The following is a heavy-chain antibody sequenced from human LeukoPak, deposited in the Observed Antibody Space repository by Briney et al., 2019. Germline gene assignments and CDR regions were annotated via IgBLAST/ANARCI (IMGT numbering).Heavy chain of an antibody. J-gene: IGHJ4*02. CDR3: ARDRGDTSGWPIIDY. CDR1: EFTFSSYA. V-gene: IGHV3-23*03. CDR2: IQSGST. Sequence: PGGSLRLSCAASEFTFSSYAMSWVRQAPGKGLEWVSLIQSGSTHYADSVKGRFTISRDNSKNTLYLQMNSLRAEDTAVYYCARDRGDTSGWPIIDYWGQGTLVTVSS. D-gene: IGHD6-19*01.